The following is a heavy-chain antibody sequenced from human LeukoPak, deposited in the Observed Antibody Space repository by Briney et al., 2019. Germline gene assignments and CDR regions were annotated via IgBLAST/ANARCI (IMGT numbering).Heavy chain of an antibody. Sequence: PSETLSLTCTVSGGSISSYYWSWIRQPPGKGLEWIGYIYYSGSTNYNPSLKSRVTISVDTSKNQFSLKLSSVTAADTAVYYCARTITMVRGVIDYWGQGTLVTVSS. CDR3: ARTITMVRGVIDY. CDR2: IYYSGST. J-gene: IGHJ4*02. D-gene: IGHD3-10*01. V-gene: IGHV4-59*08. CDR1: GGSISSYY.